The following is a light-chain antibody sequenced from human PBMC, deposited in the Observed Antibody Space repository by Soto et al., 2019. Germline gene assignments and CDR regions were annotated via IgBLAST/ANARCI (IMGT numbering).Light chain of an antibody. CDR3: SSSAGSNNLV. J-gene: IGLJ1*01. CDR1: SSDVGDYNY. V-gene: IGLV2-8*01. Sequence: QSALTQPPSASGSPGQSVTISCTGTSSDVGDYNYVSWYQQHPGKAPQLMIYDVSERPSGVPDRFSASKSGNTASLTVSGLQAEDEADYYCSSSAGSNNLVFGTGTKVTVL. CDR2: DVS.